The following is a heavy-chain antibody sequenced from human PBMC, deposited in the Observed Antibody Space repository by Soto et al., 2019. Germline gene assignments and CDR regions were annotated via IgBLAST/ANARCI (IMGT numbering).Heavy chain of an antibody. CDR1: GGSIRSVGYY. V-gene: IGHV4-31*03. D-gene: IGHD2-21*02. J-gene: IGHJ3*02. Sequence: QVQLQESGPGLVKPSQTLSLTCTVSGGSIRSVGYYWSWIRQHPGKGLEWIGYIYYSGSTYYNPSLKSRVTISVDTSKNQFSLKLSSVTAADTAVYYCARDIYCGGDCYPGAFDIWGQGTMVTVSS. CDR2: IYYSGST. CDR3: ARDIYCGGDCYPGAFDI.